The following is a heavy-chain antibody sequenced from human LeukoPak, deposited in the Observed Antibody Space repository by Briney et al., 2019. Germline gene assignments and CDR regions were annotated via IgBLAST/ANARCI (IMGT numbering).Heavy chain of an antibody. CDR1: GFTFGTYA. Sequence: PGGSLRLSCAASGFTFGTYAMSWVRQAPGKGLEWISAISGSGGSTYYADSVKGWFTISRDNSKNTLYLQMNSLRAEDTAVYYCARGGRPDYWGQGTLVTVSS. CDR3: ARGGRPDY. V-gene: IGHV3-23*01. D-gene: IGHD3-10*01. J-gene: IGHJ4*02. CDR2: ISGSGGST.